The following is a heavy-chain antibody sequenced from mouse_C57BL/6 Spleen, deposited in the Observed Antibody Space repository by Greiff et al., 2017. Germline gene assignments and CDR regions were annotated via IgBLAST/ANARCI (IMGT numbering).Heavy chain of an antibody. CDR3: TSDYYGSSFFAY. V-gene: IGHV5-9-1*02. Sequence: DVMLVESGEGLVKPGGSLKLSCAASGFTFSSYAMSWVRQTPEKRLEWVAYISSGGDYIYYADTVKGRFTISRDNARNTLYLQMSSLKSEDTAMYYCTSDYYGSSFFAYWGQGTLVTVSA. CDR1: GFTFSSYA. D-gene: IGHD1-1*01. CDR2: ISSGGDYI. J-gene: IGHJ3*01.